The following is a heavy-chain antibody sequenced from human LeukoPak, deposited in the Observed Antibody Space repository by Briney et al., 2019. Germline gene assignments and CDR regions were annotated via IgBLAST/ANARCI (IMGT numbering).Heavy chain of an antibody. CDR3: AKKEGDTYFSWYMDV. Sequence: GGSLRVSCAASGFTFSSYAMSWVRQAPGEGLEWVPGISGSGGESYYADSVKGRFTISRDNSKNTLYPQMNSLRAEDTAIYYCAKKEGDTYFSWYMDVWGKGTTVTVSS. CDR2: ISGSGGES. J-gene: IGHJ6*03. D-gene: IGHD2-21*01. CDR1: GFTFSSYA. V-gene: IGHV3-23*01.